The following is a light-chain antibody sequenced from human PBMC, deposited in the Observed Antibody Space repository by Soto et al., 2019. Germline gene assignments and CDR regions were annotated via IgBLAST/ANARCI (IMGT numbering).Light chain of an antibody. CDR3: DSYTTSSTVV. CDR2: EVG. CDR1: SSDIGFYNR. Sequence: QPVLTQPPSVSGSPGQSVTISCTGTSSDIGFYNRVSWYQQTPGTAPKLLIYEVGNRPSGVPDRFSGSKSGNTASLTISGLQPEDEADYYCDSYTTSSTVVFGGGTKVTVL. V-gene: IGLV2-18*02. J-gene: IGLJ2*01.